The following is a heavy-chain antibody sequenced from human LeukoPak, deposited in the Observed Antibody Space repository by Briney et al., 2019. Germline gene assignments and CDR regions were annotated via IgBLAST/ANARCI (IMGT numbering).Heavy chain of an antibody. D-gene: IGHD3-16*01. CDR1: GFTFSSYE. V-gene: IGHV3-48*03. J-gene: IGHJ4*02. CDR3: ARWFSTFGGDKFDY. CDR2: ISSNGSTI. Sequence: PGGSLRLSCAASGFTFSSYEMNWVRQAPGKGLEWVSYISSNGSTIYYADSVKGRFTISRDNAKNSLYLQMNSLRAEDTAVYYCARWFSTFGGDKFDYWGQGTLVTVSS.